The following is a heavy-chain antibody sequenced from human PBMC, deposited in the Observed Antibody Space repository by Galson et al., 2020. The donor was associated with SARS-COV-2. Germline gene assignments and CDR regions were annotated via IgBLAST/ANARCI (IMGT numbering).Heavy chain of an antibody. CDR3: ARDAYHTAMVTDPFDY. V-gene: IGHV1-18*01. D-gene: IGHD5-18*01. J-gene: IGHJ4*02. Sequence: ASVKVSCKASGYTFTSYGISWVRQAPGQGLEWMGWISAYNGNTNYAQKLQGRVTMTTDTSTSTAYMELRSLRSDDTAVYYCARDAYHTAMVTDPFDYWGQGTLVTVSS. CDR1: GYTFTSYG. CDR2: ISAYNGNT.